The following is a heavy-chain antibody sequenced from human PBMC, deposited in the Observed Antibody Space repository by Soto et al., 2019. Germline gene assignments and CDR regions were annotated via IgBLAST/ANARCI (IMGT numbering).Heavy chain of an antibody. CDR1: GFTFSGSA. V-gene: IGHV3-66*01. D-gene: IGHD6-19*01. CDR3: ARVWGSGWRNYYYYYMDV. J-gene: IGHJ6*03. CDR2: IYSGGST. Sequence: PGGSLRLSCAASGFTFSGSAMHWVRQAPGKGLEWVSVIYSGGSTYYADSVKGRFTISRDNSKNTLYLQMNSLRAEDTAVYYCARVWGSGWRNYYYYYMDVWGKGTTVTVSS.